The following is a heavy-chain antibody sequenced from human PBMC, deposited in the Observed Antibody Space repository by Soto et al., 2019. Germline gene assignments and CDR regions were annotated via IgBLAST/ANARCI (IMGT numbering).Heavy chain of an antibody. CDR2: IYWDDGK. CDR3: ARRLPGRDFSPAFKY. V-gene: IGHV2-5*02. Sequence: QITLKESGPTLVKPTQTLTLTCTFSGFSLTTSGVGVGWIRQPPGKALEWLAVIYWDDGKRYNPSLENRLSVTNHTSKNPLVLTLTNMDPVDSATYYCARRLPGRDFSPAFKYSRQGPLVTVSS. J-gene: IGHJ4*02. CDR1: GFSLTTSGVG. D-gene: IGHD3-3*01.